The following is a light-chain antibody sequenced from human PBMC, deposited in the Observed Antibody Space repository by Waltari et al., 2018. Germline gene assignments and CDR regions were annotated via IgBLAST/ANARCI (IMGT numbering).Light chain of an antibody. CDR3: QHYNGYPYT. J-gene: IGKJ2*01. Sequence: DIQMTQSPSTLSASVGDRVPITCRASQSFGSRLAWYQQKPGKAHRLLIYETSSLQSGVPSRFSGSGSGTEFTLTISSLQPDDFATYYCQHYNGYPYTFGQGTKLEIK. CDR1: QSFGSR. CDR2: ETS. V-gene: IGKV1-5*03.